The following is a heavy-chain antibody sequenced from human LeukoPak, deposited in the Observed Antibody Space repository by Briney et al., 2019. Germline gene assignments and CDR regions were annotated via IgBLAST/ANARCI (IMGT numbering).Heavy chain of an antibody. CDR2: IYSGGNT. Sequence: GGSLRLSCAASGFTVRDNYMSWVRQAPGKGLEWVSLIYSGGNTFYPDSVRGRFTISRDDSKNTLSLQMNSLRAEDTAVYYCARAVPTGYFDLWGRGTLVTVSS. V-gene: IGHV3-66*01. D-gene: IGHD4-17*01. CDR1: GFTVRDNY. CDR3: ARAVPTGYFDL. J-gene: IGHJ2*01.